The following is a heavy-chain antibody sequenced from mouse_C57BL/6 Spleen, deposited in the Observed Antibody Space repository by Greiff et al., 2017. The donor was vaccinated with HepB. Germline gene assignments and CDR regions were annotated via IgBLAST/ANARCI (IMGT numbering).Heavy chain of an antibody. D-gene: IGHD1-1*01. CDR2: FHPYNDDT. CDR3: ARRGYGSSWYFDV. V-gene: IGHV1-47*01. CDR1: GYTFTTYP. J-gene: IGHJ1*03. Sequence: VQLQESGAELVKPGASVKMSCKASGYTFTTYPIEWMKQNHGKSLEWIGNFHPYNDDTKYNEKFKGKATLTVEKSSSTVYLELSRLTSDDSAVYYCARRGYGSSWYFDVWGTGTTVTVSS.